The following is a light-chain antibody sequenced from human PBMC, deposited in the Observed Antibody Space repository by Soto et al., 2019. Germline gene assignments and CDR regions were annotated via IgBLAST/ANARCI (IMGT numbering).Light chain of an antibody. CDR2: EVT. Sequence: QSALTQPASVSGSPGQSITISCTGTSSDIGNYKYVSWYQQYPGKAPKLIIYEVTNRPSGVSDRFSGSKSGNTASLTISGLQHEDEADYYCSSYTTSSTRVFGGGTKVTVL. CDR1: SSDIGNYKY. CDR3: SSYTTSSTRV. J-gene: IGLJ3*02. V-gene: IGLV2-14*01.